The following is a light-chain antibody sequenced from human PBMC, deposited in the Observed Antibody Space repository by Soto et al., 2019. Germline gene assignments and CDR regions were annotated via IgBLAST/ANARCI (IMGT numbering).Light chain of an antibody. CDR1: SGHNSYA. Sequence: QLVLTQSPSASASPGPSVNLTCTLSSGHNSYAIAWHQQQPEKGPRFLMMLNSDGSPTKGDGIPYRFSGASSGTERHLTLSSVESDDEADYYCQTWGTGIRVFGGGTKLTVL. CDR3: QTWGTGIRV. CDR2: LNSDGSP. J-gene: IGLJ3*02. V-gene: IGLV4-69*01.